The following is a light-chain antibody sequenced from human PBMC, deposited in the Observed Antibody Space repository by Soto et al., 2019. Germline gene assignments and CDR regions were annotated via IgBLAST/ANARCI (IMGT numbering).Light chain of an antibody. Sequence: DLQMTQSPSTLSASVGDRVTITCRASQSISSWLAWYQQKPGKAPKLLIYKASSLESGVPSRFSGSGSGTEFTLTISSLQPDDFAIYYCQQYKSFSLTFGGGTKVEIK. J-gene: IGKJ4*01. CDR2: KAS. CDR1: QSISSW. CDR3: QQYKSFSLT. V-gene: IGKV1-5*03.